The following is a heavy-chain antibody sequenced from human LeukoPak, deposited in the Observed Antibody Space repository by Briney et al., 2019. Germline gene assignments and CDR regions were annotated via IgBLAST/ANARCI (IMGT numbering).Heavy chain of an antibody. CDR1: GFTFTSYA. V-gene: IGHV3-23*01. CDR3: ARQAGWGYNSGAIDY. Sequence: QPGGSLRLSCVASGFTFTSYAMSWVRQAPGKGLEWVSVVSGGGHNTYYADSVKGRFTMSRDNSKNTVYLQMNSLRAEDTAVYYCARQAGWGYNSGAIDYWGQGILVTVSS. J-gene: IGHJ4*02. CDR2: VSGGGHNT. D-gene: IGHD5-18*01.